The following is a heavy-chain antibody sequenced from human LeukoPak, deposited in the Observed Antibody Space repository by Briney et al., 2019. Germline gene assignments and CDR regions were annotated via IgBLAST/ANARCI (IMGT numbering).Heavy chain of an antibody. Sequence: GGSLRLSCAASGFSFSSYAMSWVRQAPGKGLEWVLSISGSGGSTYYADSVKGRFTISRDNSKNTLYLQMNSLRAEGTAVYYCAKARVSSYGSGNPYGIDVWGKGTTVTVSS. D-gene: IGHD3-10*01. CDR3: AKARVSSYGSGNPYGIDV. J-gene: IGHJ6*04. CDR2: ISGSGGST. V-gene: IGHV3-23*01. CDR1: GFSFSSYA.